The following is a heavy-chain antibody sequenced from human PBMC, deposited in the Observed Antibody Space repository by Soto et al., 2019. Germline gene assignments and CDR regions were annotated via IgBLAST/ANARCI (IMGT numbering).Heavy chain of an antibody. J-gene: IGHJ3*02. CDR3: AREGYCSTTSCSVDASDI. CDR2: ISSSSSTI. V-gene: IGHV3-48*01. Sequence: EVQLVESGGGLVQPGGSLRLSCATSGFTFSSYSMNWVRQAPGKGLEWLSYISSSSSTIYYADSVKGRFTISRDNAKNSLYLQMNSLRAEDTAVYYCAREGYCSTTSCSVDASDIWGQGTMVTVSS. D-gene: IGHD2-2*01. CDR1: GFTFSSYS.